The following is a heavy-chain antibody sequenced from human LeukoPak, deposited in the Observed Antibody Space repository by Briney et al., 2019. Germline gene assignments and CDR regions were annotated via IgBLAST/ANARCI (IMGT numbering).Heavy chain of an antibody. CDR1: GGSISSYY. J-gene: IGHJ5*02. V-gene: IGHV4-59*08. Sequence: SETLSLTCTVSGGSISSYYWSWIRQPPGKGLERIGYIYYSGSTNYNPSLKSRVTISVDTSKNQFSLKLSSVTAADTAVYYCARSRERGYCSGGSCYPKSDNWFDPWGQGTLVTVSS. CDR2: IYYSGST. D-gene: IGHD2-15*01. CDR3: ARSRERGYCSGGSCYPKSDNWFDP.